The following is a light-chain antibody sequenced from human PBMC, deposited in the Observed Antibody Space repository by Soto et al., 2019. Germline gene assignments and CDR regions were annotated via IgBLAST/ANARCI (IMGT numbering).Light chain of an antibody. CDR3: QQYNSYDMWS. CDR1: QGISKW. V-gene: IGKV1-5*01. Sequence: DIQMTQSPSTLSASVGDRVTITCRASQGISKWLAWYQQKPRKAPKLLIYGASSLENGVPSRFSGSRSGTEFTLTISSLQPDDFATYFCQQYNSYDMWSFGQGTKVDLK. CDR2: GAS. J-gene: IGKJ1*01.